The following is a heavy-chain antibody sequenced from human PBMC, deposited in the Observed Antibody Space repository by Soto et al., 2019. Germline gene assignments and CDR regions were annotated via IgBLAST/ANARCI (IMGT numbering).Heavy chain of an antibody. V-gene: IGHV3-74*01. D-gene: IGHD3-22*01. CDR1: GFTFSSYA. Sequence: GGCLRLSCAASGFTFSSYAMSWVRQAPGKGLVWVSRINSDGSSTSYADSVKGRFIISRDNAKNTLYLQMNSLRAEDTAVYYCARPRYDSSGTPFDHWGQGTLVTVSS. CDR3: ARPRYDSSGTPFDH. CDR2: INSDGSST. J-gene: IGHJ4*02.